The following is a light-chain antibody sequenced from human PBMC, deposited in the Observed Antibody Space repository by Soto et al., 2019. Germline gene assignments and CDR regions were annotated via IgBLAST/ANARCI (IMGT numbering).Light chain of an antibody. CDR3: GSYTDSITYV. CDR2: EVT. V-gene: IGLV2-14*01. Sequence: QSALTQPASVSGSLGQSITISSTGTTSDVGGYNYVSWYQQHPGKAPILMIYEVTNRPSGVSNRFSGSKSGNTASLTISGLQVEDEAEYYCGSYTDSITYVFGTGTKLTVL. CDR1: TSDVGGYNY. J-gene: IGLJ1*01.